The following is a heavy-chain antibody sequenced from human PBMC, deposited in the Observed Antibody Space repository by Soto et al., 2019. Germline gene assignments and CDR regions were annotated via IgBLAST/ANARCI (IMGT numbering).Heavy chain of an antibody. J-gene: IGHJ4*02. Sequence: ESGGGLVKPGGSLRLSCAASGFTFSSYSMNWVRQAPGKGLEWVSSISSSSSYIYYADSVKGRFTISRDNAKNSLYLQMNSLRAEDTAVYYCAPNFLGTAVRPGEYYFDYWGQGTLVTVSS. CDR3: APNFLGTAVRPGEYYFDY. CDR1: GFTFSSYS. CDR2: ISSSSSYI. V-gene: IGHV3-21*01. D-gene: IGHD4-4*01.